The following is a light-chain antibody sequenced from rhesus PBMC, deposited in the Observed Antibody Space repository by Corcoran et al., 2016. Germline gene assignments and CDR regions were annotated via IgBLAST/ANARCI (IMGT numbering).Light chain of an antibody. Sequence: EIVMTQSPATLSLSPGERATLSCRASQSVSNNLAWYQQKPGPAPRLLIYVTSNRATGIPDRFSGSGSGTDFTLTLSSREPEDVGVYYCQQESNWPLTFGGGTKVEIK. CDR2: VTS. CDR1: QSVSNN. V-gene: IGKV3-35*01. CDR3: QQESNWPLT. J-gene: IGKJ4*01.